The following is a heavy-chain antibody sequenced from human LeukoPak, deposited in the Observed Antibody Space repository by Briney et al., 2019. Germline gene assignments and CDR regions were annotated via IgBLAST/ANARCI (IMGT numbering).Heavy chain of an antibody. V-gene: IGHV3-30*18. D-gene: IGHD3-9*01. CDR3: AKVIRDDILTGFDY. J-gene: IGHJ4*01. Sequence: GTSLRLSCAASGFTFSSFGMHWVRQALGKGLEWVAFISYGGSNKYYVDSVKGRFTISRDNSKNTLFLQMNSLRREDTAVYYCAKVIRDDILTGFDYWGHGTLVTVSS. CDR2: ISYGGSNK. CDR1: GFTFSSFG.